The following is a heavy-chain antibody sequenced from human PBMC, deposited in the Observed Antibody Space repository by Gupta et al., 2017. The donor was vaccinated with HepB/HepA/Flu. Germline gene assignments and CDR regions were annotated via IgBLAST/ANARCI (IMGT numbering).Heavy chain of an antibody. CDR2: INPNNGDT. D-gene: IGHD1-14*01. V-gene: IGHV1-2*06. J-gene: IGHJ4*02. CDR1: GYTFTNYY. CDR3: ATIEGLIGTT. Sequence: QVHLVQSGAEVKTPGASMKVSCKASGYTFTNYYVHWIRQVPGQGPEWMGRINPNNGDTVYAHNFQGRVTMTTDTSITTAYLDLSRLRIDDTAIYYCATIEGLIGTTWGQGALVTISS.